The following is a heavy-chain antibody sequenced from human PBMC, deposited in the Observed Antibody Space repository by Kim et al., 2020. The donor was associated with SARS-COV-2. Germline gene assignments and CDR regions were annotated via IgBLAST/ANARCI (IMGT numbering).Heavy chain of an antibody. J-gene: IGHJ4*02. CDR2: DGSND. D-gene: IGHD4-17*01. Sequence: DGSNDDYADSVKGRFTISRDNSKNSLYLQMNSLRAEDAAVYYCARGLTVAGDQGTLVTVSS. V-gene: IGHV3-30*01. CDR3: ARGLTVA.